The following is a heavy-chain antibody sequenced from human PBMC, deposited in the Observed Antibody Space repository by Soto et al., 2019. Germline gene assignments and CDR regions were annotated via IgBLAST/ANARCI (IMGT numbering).Heavy chain of an antibody. CDR3: ARVCSSTSCYRPTEIYYYYHAMDV. CDR2: IIPIFGTA. J-gene: IGHJ6*02. D-gene: IGHD2-2*01. V-gene: IGHV1-69*13. CDR1: GGTFSSYA. Sequence: SVKVSCKASGGTFSSYAISWVRQAPGQGLEWMGGIIPIFGTANYAQKFQGRVTITADESTSTAYMELSSLRSEDTAVYYCARVCSSTSCYRPTEIYYYYHAMDVWGQGTTVTVS.